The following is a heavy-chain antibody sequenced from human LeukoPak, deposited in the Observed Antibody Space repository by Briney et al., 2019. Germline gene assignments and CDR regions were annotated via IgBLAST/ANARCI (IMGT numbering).Heavy chain of an antibody. V-gene: IGHV4-38-2*02. Sequence: SETLSLTCAVSGYSISSGYYWGWIRQPPGKGLEWIGSIYHSGSTYYNPSLKSRDTISVDTSKNQFSLKLSSVTAADTAVYYCARDRCTSCSSRFDPWGQGTLVTVSS. CDR2: IYHSGST. CDR3: ARDRCTSCSSRFDP. J-gene: IGHJ5*02. D-gene: IGHD2-2*01. CDR1: GYSISSGYY.